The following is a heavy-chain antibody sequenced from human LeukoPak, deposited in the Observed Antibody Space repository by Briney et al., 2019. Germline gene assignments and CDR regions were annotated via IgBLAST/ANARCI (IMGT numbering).Heavy chain of an antibody. CDR3: ALRRSVAEVDY. CDR2: ISVSGGST. D-gene: IGHD6-6*01. Sequence: GGSLRLSCAASGFTFSSYAMSWVRQAPGKGLEWVSAISVSGGSTYYADSVKGRFTISRDNSKNTLYLQTNSLRDEDTAVYYCALRRSVAEVDYWGQGTLVTVSS. J-gene: IGHJ4*02. CDR1: GFTFSSYA. V-gene: IGHV3-23*01.